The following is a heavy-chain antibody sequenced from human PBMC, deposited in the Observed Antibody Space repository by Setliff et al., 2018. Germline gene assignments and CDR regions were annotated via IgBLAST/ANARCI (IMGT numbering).Heavy chain of an antibody. CDR1: GGSISSMSYY. CDR2: IYHSGSS. V-gene: IGHV4-39*07. CDR3: ARDNTILGATDH. Sequence: SETLSLTCTVSGGSISSMSYYWGWIRQPPGKGLEWIGSIYHSGSSYYNSSLRSRVTISVDTSKNQFSLILRSVTAADTAVYFCARDNTILGATDHWGQGTLVTVSS. J-gene: IGHJ5*02. D-gene: IGHD1-26*01.